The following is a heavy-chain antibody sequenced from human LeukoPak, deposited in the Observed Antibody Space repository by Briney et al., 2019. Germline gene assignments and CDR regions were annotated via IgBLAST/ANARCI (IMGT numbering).Heavy chain of an antibody. Sequence: PGGSLRLSCAASGFTFSRYWMSWVRQAPGKGLEWVASIKQGGSEKYSVDSVKGRFTVSRDNAKNSLYLQMNSLRAADTALYYCARDADLGTTISGAFDIWGQGTMVTVSS. V-gene: IGHV3-7*01. D-gene: IGHD5-24*01. CDR2: IKQGGSEK. CDR1: GFTFSRYW. J-gene: IGHJ3*02. CDR3: ARDADLGTTISGAFDI.